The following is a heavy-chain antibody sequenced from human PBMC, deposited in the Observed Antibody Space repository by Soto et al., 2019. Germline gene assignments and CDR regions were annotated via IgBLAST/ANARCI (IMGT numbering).Heavy chain of an antibody. CDR3: ARDMGSLSTADAFDI. CDR1: TFTFTDSS. V-gene: IGHV3-30-3*01. J-gene: IGHJ3*02. CDR2: ISYDGSNK. Sequence: QVQLEESGGGVVQPGTSLRLSCTAPTFTFTDSSMHWVRQAPGKGLEWVAVISYDGSNKYYADSLQGRFTISRDNSKNTLYLQMNSLRTEDTALYFCARDMGSLSTADAFDIWGQGTVVTVSS. D-gene: IGHD1-26*01.